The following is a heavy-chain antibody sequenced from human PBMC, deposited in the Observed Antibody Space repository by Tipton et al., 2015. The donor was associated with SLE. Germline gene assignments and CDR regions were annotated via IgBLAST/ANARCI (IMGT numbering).Heavy chain of an antibody. Sequence: RSLRLSCAASGFTFSSYAMNWVRQAPGKGLEWVAAISYHGSNKYYADSVKGRFTISRDNSKNTLYLQMNSLRAEDTAVYYCARERRDTQYWYFDLWGRGTLVTVSS. J-gene: IGHJ2*01. CDR2: ISYHGSNK. V-gene: IGHV3-30-3*01. CDR3: ARERRDTQYWYFDL. D-gene: IGHD3-16*02. CDR1: GFTFSSYA.